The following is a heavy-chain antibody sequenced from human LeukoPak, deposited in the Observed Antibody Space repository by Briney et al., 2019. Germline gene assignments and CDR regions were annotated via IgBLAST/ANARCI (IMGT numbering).Heavy chain of an antibody. CDR3: ARGVSYYDSSGYYNEYFQH. D-gene: IGHD3-22*01. J-gene: IGHJ1*01. Sequence: PSETLSPTCTVSGGSVSSVSYYWSWIRQPPGKGLEWIGYIYDSGGTNYNPSLKSRVTISLDTSKNQFSLKLSSVTAADTAVYYCARGVSYYDSSGYYNEYFQHWGQGTLVTVSS. CDR2: IYDSGGT. V-gene: IGHV4-61*01. CDR1: GGSVSSVSYY.